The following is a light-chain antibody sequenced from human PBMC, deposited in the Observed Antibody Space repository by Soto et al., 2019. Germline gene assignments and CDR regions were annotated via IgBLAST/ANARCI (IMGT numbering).Light chain of an antibody. Sequence: DIQMTQSPSSPSASVGDRVTITCRASQSISSYLNWYQQKPGKAPKLLIYAASSLQSGVPSRFSGSGSGTDFTLTISSLQPVDFATYYCQQRYSTPRTFGQGTRLEIK. CDR2: AAS. CDR3: QQRYSTPRT. CDR1: QSISSY. V-gene: IGKV1-39*01. J-gene: IGKJ5*01.